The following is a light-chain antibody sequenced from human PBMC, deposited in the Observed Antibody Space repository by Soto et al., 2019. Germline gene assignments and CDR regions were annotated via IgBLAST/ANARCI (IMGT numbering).Light chain of an antibody. Sequence: DIQFTHSPSSLSSSVVYTVTITCQASQDIKKYLNWYQYKPGKVPNLLIYDASILKTGVPSRFSGSGSGTDFTFTISSLQPEDNATYYCQQFDTLMTFGQGTRLEIK. V-gene: IGKV1-33*01. CDR2: DAS. CDR3: QQFDTLMT. CDR1: QDIKKY. J-gene: IGKJ5*01.